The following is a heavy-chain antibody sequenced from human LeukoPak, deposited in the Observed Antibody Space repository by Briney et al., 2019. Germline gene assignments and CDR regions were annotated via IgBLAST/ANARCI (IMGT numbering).Heavy chain of an antibody. V-gene: IGHV1-24*01. D-gene: IGHD3-22*01. CDR3: ATALEFTMIVRVDGPFDY. J-gene: IGHJ4*02. CDR2: FDPEDGET. CDR1: GYTLTELS. Sequence: PGASVKVSCKVSGYTLTELSMHWVRQAPGKGLEWMGGFDPEDGETIYAQKFQGRVTMTEDTSTDTAYMELSSLRSEDTAVYYCATALEFTMIVRVDGPFDYWGQGTLVTVSS.